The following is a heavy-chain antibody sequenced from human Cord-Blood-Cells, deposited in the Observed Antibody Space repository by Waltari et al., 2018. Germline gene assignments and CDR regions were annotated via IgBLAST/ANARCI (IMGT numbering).Heavy chain of an antibody. CDR3: AWISGSYFDY. CDR2: ISSSSYI. D-gene: IGHD1-26*01. Sequence: EVQLVESGGGLVKPGGSLRLACAASGFPFSSYSLHWVRQAPGKGLEWVSSISSSSYIYHADSVKGRFTISRDNAKNSLYLQMNSLRAEDTAVYYCAWISGSYFDYWGQGTLVTVSS. J-gene: IGHJ4*02. V-gene: IGHV3-21*01. CDR1: GFPFSSYS.